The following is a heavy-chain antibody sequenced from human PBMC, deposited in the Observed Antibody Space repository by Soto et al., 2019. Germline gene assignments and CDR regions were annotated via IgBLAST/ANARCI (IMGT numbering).Heavy chain of an antibody. CDR1: GFTVRSYV. Sequence: GGSLGLSCAASGFTVRSYVVHGVRQIPGKGPVWVSRINSDGSGTTYAGSVKGRFTISRDNAKNTLYLQMRGLRAEDTAVYYCARDLNYRSPAPWGLGTLVTVSS. D-gene: IGHD3-16*02. J-gene: IGHJ5*02. CDR3: ARDLNYRSPAP. V-gene: IGHV3-74*03. CDR2: INSDGSGT.